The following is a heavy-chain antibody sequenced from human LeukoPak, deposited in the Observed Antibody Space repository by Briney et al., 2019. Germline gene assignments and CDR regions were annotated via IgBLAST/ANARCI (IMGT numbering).Heavy chain of an antibody. CDR1: GYTLTELS. Sequence: ASVKVSCKVSGYTLTELSMHWVRQAPGQGLEWMGWINPNSGGTNYAQKFQGWVTMTRDTSISTAYMELSRLRSDDTAVYYCARSIAVAGTSSYFDYWGQGTLVTVSS. CDR3: ARSIAVAGTSSYFDY. J-gene: IGHJ4*02. D-gene: IGHD6-19*01. CDR2: INPNSGGT. V-gene: IGHV1-2*04.